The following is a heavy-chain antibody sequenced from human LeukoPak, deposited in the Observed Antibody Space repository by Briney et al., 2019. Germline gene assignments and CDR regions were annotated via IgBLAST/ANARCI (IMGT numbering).Heavy chain of an antibody. CDR2: INWNGGST. CDR1: GFTFDDCG. CDR3: ARDYDSSGYYFVGDAFDI. Sequence: AGGSLRLSCAASGFTFDDCGMSWVRQAPGKGLEWVSGINWNGGSTGYADSVKGRFTISRDNAKNSLYLQMNSLRAEDTALYHCARDYDSSGYYFVGDAFDIWGQGTMVTVSS. J-gene: IGHJ3*02. D-gene: IGHD3-22*01. V-gene: IGHV3-20*01.